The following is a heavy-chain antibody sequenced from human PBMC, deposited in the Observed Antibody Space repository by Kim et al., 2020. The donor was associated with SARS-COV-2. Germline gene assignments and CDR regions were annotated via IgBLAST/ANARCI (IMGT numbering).Heavy chain of an antibody. CDR2: IYYSGST. D-gene: IGHD3-10*01. CDR1: GGSISSYY. J-gene: IGHJ6*02. CDR3: ARLPQVGDRGDTYYYYGMDV. Sequence: SETLSLTCTVSGGSISSYYWSWIRQPPGKGLEWIGYIYYSGSTNYNPSLKSRVTISVDTSKNQFSLKLSSVTAADTAVYYCARLPQVGDRGDTYYYYGMDVWGQGTTVTVSS. V-gene: IGHV4-59*08.